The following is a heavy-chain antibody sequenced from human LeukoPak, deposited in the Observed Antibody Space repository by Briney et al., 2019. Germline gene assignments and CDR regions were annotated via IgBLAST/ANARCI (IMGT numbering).Heavy chain of an antibody. CDR1: GGSISSGSYY. CDR2: IYTNGST. D-gene: IGHD3-22*01. Sequence: SETLSLTCIVSGGSISSGSYYWSWIRQPAGKGLEWIGRIYTNGSTDYNPSLKSRVTISVDTSKNQFSLKLTSVTAADTAVYYCAREKADYYDTTYGEYYFDYWGQGTLVTVSS. CDR3: AREKADYYDTTYGEYYFDY. J-gene: IGHJ4*02. V-gene: IGHV4-61*02.